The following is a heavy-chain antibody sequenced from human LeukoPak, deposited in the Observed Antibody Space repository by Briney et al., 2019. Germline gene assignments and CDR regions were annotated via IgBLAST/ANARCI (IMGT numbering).Heavy chain of an antibody. V-gene: IGHV3-9*01. CDR3: AIDRGSTRYYYYGMDV. Sequence: GGSLRLSCAASGFTFDDYAMHWVRQAPGKGLEWVSGINWNSGSIDYADSVKGRFTISRDNAKNSLYLQMNSLRAEDTALYFCAIDRGSTRYYYYGMDVWGQGTTVTVSS. J-gene: IGHJ6*02. CDR2: INWNSGSI. CDR1: GFTFDDYA. D-gene: IGHD2-2*01.